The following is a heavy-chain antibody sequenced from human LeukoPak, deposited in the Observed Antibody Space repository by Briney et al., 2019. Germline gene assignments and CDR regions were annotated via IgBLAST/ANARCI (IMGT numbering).Heavy chain of an antibody. CDR3: ARDNMVRGVNFDY. CDR2: ISAYNGNT. D-gene: IGHD3-10*01. J-gene: IGHJ4*02. CDR1: GYTFTSYY. Sequence: GASVKVSCKASGYTFTSYYMHWVRQAPGQGLEWMGWISAYNGNTNYAQKLQGRVTMTTDTSTSTAYMELRSLRSDDTAVYYCARDNMVRGVNFDYWGQGTLVTVSS. V-gene: IGHV1-18*04.